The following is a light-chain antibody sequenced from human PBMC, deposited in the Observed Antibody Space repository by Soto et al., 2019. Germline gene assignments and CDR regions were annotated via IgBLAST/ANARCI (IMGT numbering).Light chain of an antibody. V-gene: IGLV1-40*01. CDR1: SSNIGAGYN. Sequence: QSVLTQPPSVSGAPGQRVTISCTGSSSNIGAGYNVHWYQQLPGTAPKLVISDNNNRPSGVPDRFSGSKSGTSASLAITGLQAEDEADYYCQSYDSSLSVVFGTGTKVTVL. CDR2: DNN. CDR3: QSYDSSLSVV. J-gene: IGLJ1*01.